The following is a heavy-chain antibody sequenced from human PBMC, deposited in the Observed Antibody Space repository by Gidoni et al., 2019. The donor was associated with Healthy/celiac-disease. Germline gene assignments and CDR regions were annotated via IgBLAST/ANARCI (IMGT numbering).Heavy chain of an antibody. V-gene: IGHV1-18*01. CDR3: ARGYVERGGFLEWLPSGP. CDR1: GYTFTSDG. CDR2: VSAYNCNT. D-gene: IGHD3-3*01. J-gene: IGHJ5*02. Sequence: QVQLVQSGAEGKKPGAAVRGCCKAAGYTFTSDGISWVRRAPGQGLELMGWVSAYNCNTNYAQKLQGRVTMTTDTSTSTAYMELRSLRSDDTAVYYCARGYVERGGFLEWLPSGPWGQGTLVTVSS.